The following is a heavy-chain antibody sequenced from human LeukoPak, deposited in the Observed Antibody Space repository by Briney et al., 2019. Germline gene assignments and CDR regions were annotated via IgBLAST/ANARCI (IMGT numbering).Heavy chain of an antibody. CDR2: IGTAGDI. V-gene: IGHV3-13*01. Sequence: PGGSLRLSCAASGFTFSSYDMHWARQATGKGLEWVSAIGTAGDIYYPGSVKGRFTISRENAKNSLYLQMNSLRAGDTAVYYCARAGYSSTWYSRYFDLWGRGTLVTVSS. J-gene: IGHJ2*01. CDR1: GFTFSSYD. CDR3: ARAGYSSTWYSRYFDL. D-gene: IGHD6-13*01.